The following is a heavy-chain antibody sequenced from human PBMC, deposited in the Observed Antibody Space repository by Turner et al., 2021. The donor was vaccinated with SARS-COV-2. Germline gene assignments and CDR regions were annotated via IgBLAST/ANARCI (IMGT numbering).Heavy chain of an antibody. J-gene: IGHJ4*02. CDR3: AKGPRWNWDYFDY. CDR2: ISGSGGST. V-gene: IGHV3-23*01. CDR1: GFTFSRCA. Sequence: EVQLLESGGGLVQPGGSLRLSCAASGFTFSRCAISWVRQAPGEGLEGVSAISGSGGSTYHADSVKGRFTISRDNSKNTLYLQMNSLRAKDTAVYYCAKGPRWNWDYFDYWGQGTLVTVSS. D-gene: IGHD1-7*01.